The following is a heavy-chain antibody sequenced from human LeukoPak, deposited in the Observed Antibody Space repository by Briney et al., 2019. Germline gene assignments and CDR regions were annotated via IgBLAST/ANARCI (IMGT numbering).Heavy chain of an antibody. CDR3: ARDFSSSSTVYYYYYMDV. V-gene: IGHV4-39*07. J-gene: IGHJ6*03. CDR2: ISYSGTT. Sequence: SETLSLTCTVSGGSISSRPYYWGWVRQPPGKGLEWIGTISYSGTTYYSPSLKSRVTISLDTSKNQFSLKLSSVTAADTAIYYCARDFSSSSTVYYYYYMDVWGKGTTVTVTS. CDR1: GGSISSRPYY. D-gene: IGHD6-6*01.